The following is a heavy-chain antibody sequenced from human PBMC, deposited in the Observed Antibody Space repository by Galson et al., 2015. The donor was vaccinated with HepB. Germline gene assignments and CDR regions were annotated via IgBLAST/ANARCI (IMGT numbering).Heavy chain of an antibody. D-gene: IGHD2-8*01. CDR1: GFTFSSYA. CDR2: ISYDGSNK. J-gene: IGHJ6*02. CDR3: ARDFYYELVVLMVYAPRNSGYYYGMDV. Sequence: SLRLSCAASGFTFSSYAMHWVRQAPGKGLEWVAVISYDGSNKYYADSVKGRFTISRDNSKNTLYLQMNSLRAEDTAVYYCARDFYYELVVLMVYAPRNSGYYYGMDVWGQGTTVTVSS. V-gene: IGHV3-30-3*01.